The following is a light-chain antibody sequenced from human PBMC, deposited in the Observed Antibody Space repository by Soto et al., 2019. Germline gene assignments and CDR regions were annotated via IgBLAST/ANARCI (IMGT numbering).Light chain of an antibody. CDR1: QSASTN. CDR2: GSS. J-gene: IGKJ2*01. Sequence: DIVMTQSPVTLSVSPGERATLSCRASQSASTNLAWYQQRPGQSPRLLLYGSSTRATGIPARFRGSGSGTEFTLTLSSLQSEDFAVYYCQQYDTWPHTFGQGTKLKIK. V-gene: IGKV3-15*01. CDR3: QQYDTWPHT.